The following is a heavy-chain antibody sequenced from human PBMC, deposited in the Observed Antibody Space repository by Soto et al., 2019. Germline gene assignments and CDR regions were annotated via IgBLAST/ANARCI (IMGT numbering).Heavy chain of an antibody. Sequence: RLSCAASGFTFSTYSINWVRQAPGKGLEWVSSISTSSSYIYYADSVRGRFTISRDNSKNSLYLQMNSLRAEDTAVYYCARDYYTISWENGYYYYAMDVWGQGTMVTVSS. CDR2: ISTSSSYI. J-gene: IGHJ6*02. V-gene: IGHV3-21*01. CDR1: GFTFSTYS. D-gene: IGHD6-13*01. CDR3: ARDYYTISWENGYYYYAMDV.